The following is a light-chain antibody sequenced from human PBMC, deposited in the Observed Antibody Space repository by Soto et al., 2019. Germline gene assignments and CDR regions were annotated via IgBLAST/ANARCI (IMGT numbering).Light chain of an antibody. Sequence: EIVLTQSPGTLSLSPGERATLSCRASQSVSSSYLAWYQQKPGQAPRLLIYGASSRATGIPDRFSGSGSGTDSTLTISRLEPEDFAVYYCQRYGSSRPWTFGQGTKVDIK. CDR1: QSVSSSY. CDR3: QRYGSSRPWT. CDR2: GAS. J-gene: IGKJ1*01. V-gene: IGKV3-20*01.